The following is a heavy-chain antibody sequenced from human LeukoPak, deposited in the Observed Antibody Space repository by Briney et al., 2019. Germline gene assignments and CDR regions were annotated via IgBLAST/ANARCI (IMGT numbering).Heavy chain of an antibody. CDR3: AKVTGGDMITYGGLDY. CDR1: GFTFSHYA. V-gene: IGHV3-23*01. Sequence: PGGSLRLSCAASGFTFSHYAMSWVRQAPGKGLEWVSAISGNGDITYYTDSVKGRFTTSRDNSKNTLYLQMNSLRAEDTAVYYCAKVTGGDMITYGGLDYWGQGTLVTVSS. J-gene: IGHJ4*02. D-gene: IGHD3-16*01. CDR2: ISGNGDIT.